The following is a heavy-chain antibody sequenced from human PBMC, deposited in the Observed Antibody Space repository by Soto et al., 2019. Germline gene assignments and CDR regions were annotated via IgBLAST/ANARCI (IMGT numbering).Heavy chain of an antibody. Sequence: PSETLSLTCTVSGGSMNSYYWSWIRQPPGKGLEYIGYVYNSGSTNYNPSLRSRLTISIDTSKNQFSLKLTSVTAADTAVYYCARGYSSNWFRADYWGQGILVTVSS. CDR1: GGSMNSYY. D-gene: IGHD6-13*01. J-gene: IGHJ4*02. CDR2: VYNSGST. V-gene: IGHV4-59*12. CDR3: ARGYSSNWFRADY.